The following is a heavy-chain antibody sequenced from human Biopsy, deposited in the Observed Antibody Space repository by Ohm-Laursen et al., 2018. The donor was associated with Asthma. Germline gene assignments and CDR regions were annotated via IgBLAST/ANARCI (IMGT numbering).Heavy chain of an antibody. CDR2: INPSGAGT. D-gene: IGHD2-8*01. Sequence: ASVKVSCKPSGFSFDNYFMHWVRQAPGQGLEWMGIINPSGAGTRYAEKFKGRLIVSRDASTSTAFMELRSLRSDDTAIYFCARARETTNYGDSDFDIWGQGTLITVSS. CDR3: ARARETTNYGDSDFDI. V-gene: IGHV1-46*02. J-gene: IGHJ4*02. CDR1: GFSFDNYF.